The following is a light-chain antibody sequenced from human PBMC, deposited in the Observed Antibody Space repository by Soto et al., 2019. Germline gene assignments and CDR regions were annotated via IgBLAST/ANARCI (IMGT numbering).Light chain of an antibody. V-gene: IGKV3-15*01. CDR2: AAS. J-gene: IGKJ5*01. Sequence: DIGITQSPATPSESPGARAIISRRASQSISANFAWYQQKPGQAPRLLIYAASNRATGVPARFSGSWAGTEFTLTIGSLQFEDFAVYFCQQYNNWIAFGQGTRLEIK. CDR3: QQYNNWIA. CDR1: QSISAN.